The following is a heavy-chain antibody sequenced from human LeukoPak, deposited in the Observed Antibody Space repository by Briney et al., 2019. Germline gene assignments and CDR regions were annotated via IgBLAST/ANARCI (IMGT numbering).Heavy chain of an antibody. Sequence: GGSLRLSCAASGFTVSSYSMNWVRQAPGKGLEWVSYISSSSSTIYYADSVKGRFTISRDNAKNSLYLQMNSLRAEDTAVYYCAKAFTAYCGGDCLDAFDIWGQGTMVTVSS. CDR2: ISSSSSTI. CDR1: GFTVSSYS. CDR3: AKAFTAYCGGDCLDAFDI. V-gene: IGHV3-48*04. D-gene: IGHD2-21*02. J-gene: IGHJ3*02.